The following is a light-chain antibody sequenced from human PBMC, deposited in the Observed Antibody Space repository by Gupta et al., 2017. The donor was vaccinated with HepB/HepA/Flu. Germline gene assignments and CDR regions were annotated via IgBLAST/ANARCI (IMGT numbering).Light chain of an antibody. J-gene: IGKJ1*01. V-gene: IGKV3-20*01. CDR3: QQYGSSPRT. CDR1: QSVSSSY. Sequence: EIVLTQSPGTLSLSPGERATLSCRASQSVSSSYLAWYQQKPGQAPRLLIYGASSRATDIPDRFSGSGSGPDFTLTISRLEPEDFAVYYCQQYGSSPRTFGQGTKVEIK. CDR2: GAS.